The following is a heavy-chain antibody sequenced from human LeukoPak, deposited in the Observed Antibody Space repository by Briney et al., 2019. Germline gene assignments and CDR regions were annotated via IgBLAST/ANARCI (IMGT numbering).Heavy chain of an antibody. Sequence: PGGSLRLSCAASGNYWMHWVRQAPGKGLVWVSHVNSDGSWTSYADSVKGRFTISRDNSKNTLFLQMNSLRAEDTAIYFCARATWGSYRYPFDYWGQGTLVTVSS. V-gene: IGHV3-74*01. CDR3: ARATWGSYRYPFDY. J-gene: IGHJ4*02. CDR1: GNYW. CDR2: VNSDGSWT. D-gene: IGHD3-16*02.